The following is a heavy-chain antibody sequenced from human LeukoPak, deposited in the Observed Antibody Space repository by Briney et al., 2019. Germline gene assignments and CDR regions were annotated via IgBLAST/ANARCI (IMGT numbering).Heavy chain of an antibody. D-gene: IGHD6-13*01. Sequence: GSLRLSCAASGFTFSDDYMSWIRQAPGKGLEWVSYISSSSSYINYADSVKGRFTISRDNAKNSLYLQMNSLRAEDTAVYYCARGRGGYFGYWGQGTLVTVSS. V-gene: IGHV3-11*05. CDR3: ARGRGGYFGY. J-gene: IGHJ4*02. CDR1: GFTFSDDY. CDR2: ISSSSSYI.